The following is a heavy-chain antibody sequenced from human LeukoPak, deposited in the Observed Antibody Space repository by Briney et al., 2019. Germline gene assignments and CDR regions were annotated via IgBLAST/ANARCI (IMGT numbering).Heavy chain of an antibody. J-gene: IGHJ4*02. CDR2: IYTSGST. CDR3: ARHSIVGQWLVPFDY. CDR1: GGSISSYY. V-gene: IGHV4-4*07. D-gene: IGHD6-19*01. Sequence: KSSETLSLTCTVSGGSISSYYWNWIRQPAGKGLEWIGRIYTSGSTNHNPSLKSRVTMSVDRSKNQFSLRLSSVTAADTAVYYCARHSIVGQWLVPFDYWGQGTLVTVSS.